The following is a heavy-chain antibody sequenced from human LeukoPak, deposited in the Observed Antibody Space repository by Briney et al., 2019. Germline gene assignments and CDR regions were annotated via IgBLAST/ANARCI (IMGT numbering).Heavy chain of an antibody. J-gene: IGHJ4*02. D-gene: IGHD2-2*01. CDR2: INYSGST. CDR3: ARGYCSSTSCYGDYYFDY. Sequence: SETLSLTCTVSGGSISSGDYYWSWIRQPPGRGLEWIGYINYSGSTYYNPSLKSRVTISVDTSKNQFSLKLSSVTAADTAVYDCARGYCSSTSCYGDYYFDYWGQGTLVTVSS. V-gene: IGHV4-30-4*08. CDR1: GGSISSGDYY.